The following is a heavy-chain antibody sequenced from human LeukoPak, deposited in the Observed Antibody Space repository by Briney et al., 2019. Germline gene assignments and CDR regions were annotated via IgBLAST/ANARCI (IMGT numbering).Heavy chain of an antibody. CDR1: DYTFTRYY. CDR2: INPNSGGT. CDR3: ARAGRALYYDSSGFNFDY. V-gene: IGHV1-2*02. D-gene: IGHD3-22*01. Sequence: GASVNVSCKASDYTFTRYYMHWVRQAPGQGPEWMGWINPNSGGTNYAQKFQGRVTMTRDTSISTAYMELSRLRSDDTAVYYCARAGRALYYDSSGFNFDYWGQGTLVTVSS. J-gene: IGHJ4*02.